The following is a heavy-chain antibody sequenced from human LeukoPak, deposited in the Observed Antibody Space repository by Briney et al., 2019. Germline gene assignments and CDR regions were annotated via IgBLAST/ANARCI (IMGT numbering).Heavy chain of an antibody. CDR3: ATERRRDFWSGYLNWFDP. V-gene: IGHV1-24*01. Sequence: GASVKVSCKVSGYTLTELSMHWVRQAPGKGLEWMGGFDPEDGETIYAQKFQGRVTMTEDTSTDTAYMELSSLRSEDTAVYYCATERRRDFWSGYLNWFDPRGQGTLVTVSS. J-gene: IGHJ5*02. D-gene: IGHD3-3*01. CDR1: GYTLTELS. CDR2: FDPEDGET.